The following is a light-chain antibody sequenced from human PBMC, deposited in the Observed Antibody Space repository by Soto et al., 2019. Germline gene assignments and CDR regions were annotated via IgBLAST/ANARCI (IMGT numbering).Light chain of an antibody. J-gene: IGKJ3*01. CDR1: QSVSSTY. CDR3: QQFDRSPFT. V-gene: IGKV3-20*01. Sequence: EILLTKSPGTLSLSPGERATLSCRASQSVSSTYVAWYQQKTGQAPRLLISGATRRATGIPDRFSVSGSGTDFTLTIRRLEPEKFAGYYCQQFDRSPFTFGPGTKEDIK. CDR2: GAT.